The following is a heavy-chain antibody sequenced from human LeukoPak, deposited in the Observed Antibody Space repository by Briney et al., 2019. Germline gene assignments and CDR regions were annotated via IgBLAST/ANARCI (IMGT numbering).Heavy chain of an antibody. Sequence: SETLSLTCTVSGCTISSYYWSWIRQPPGKGLEWIGYIYYSGSTNYNPSLKSRVTISVGTSNNQFSLKLSCVTAADTAVYYCARVQLSAFDIWGQGTMVTVSS. CDR1: GCTISSYY. CDR2: IYYSGST. J-gene: IGHJ3*02. V-gene: IGHV4-59*01. CDR3: ARVQLSAFDI. D-gene: IGHD1-1*01.